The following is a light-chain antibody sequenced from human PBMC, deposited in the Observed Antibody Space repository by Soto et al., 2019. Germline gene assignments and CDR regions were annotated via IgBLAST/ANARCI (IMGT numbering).Light chain of an antibody. J-gene: IGKJ1*01. Sequence: VLSMSPGTLSLYPGERATLSCRASQSVTSNYLAWYQQKPGQAPRLLIYAASSRATGIPDRFSGSGSGTDFTLTISRLEPEDFVVYYCQQYGRSPTFGQGTKVDIK. CDR1: QSVTSNY. CDR3: QQYGRSPT. CDR2: AAS. V-gene: IGKV3-20*01.